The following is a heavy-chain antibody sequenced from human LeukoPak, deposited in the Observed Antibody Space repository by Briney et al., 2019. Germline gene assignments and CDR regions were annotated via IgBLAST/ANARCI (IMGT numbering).Heavy chain of an antibody. CDR3: AKGFGVVTSDH. V-gene: IGHV3-13*01. CDR2: IGTAGGT. Sequence: GGSLRLSCAASGFTFSSYDMHWVRQPTREGLEWVSTIGTAGGTHYPDSVKGRFTISRDNAKNSLYLQMNGLRAEDAAVYYCAKGFGVVTSDHWGQGTLVTVSS. CDR1: GFTFSSYD. D-gene: IGHD3-10*01. J-gene: IGHJ5*02.